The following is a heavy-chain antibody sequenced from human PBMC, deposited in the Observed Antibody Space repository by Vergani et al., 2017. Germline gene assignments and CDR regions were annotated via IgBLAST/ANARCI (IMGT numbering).Heavy chain of an antibody. V-gene: IGHV3-15*01. CDR1: GFTFSNAW. Sequence: EVQLVESGGGLVKPGGSLRLSCAASGFTFSNAWMSWVRQAPGKGLEWVGRIKSKTDGGTTDYAAPVKGRFTISRDDSKNTLYLQMNSLKTEDTAVYYCTTDQPNTDSKASYVHFDYWGQGTLVTVSS. CDR3: TTDQPNTDSKASYVHFDY. CDR2: IKSKTDGGTT. J-gene: IGHJ4*02. D-gene: IGHD4-11*01.